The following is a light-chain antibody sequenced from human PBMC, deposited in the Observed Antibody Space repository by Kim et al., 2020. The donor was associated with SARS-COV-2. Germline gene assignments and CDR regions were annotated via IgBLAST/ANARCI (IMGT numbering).Light chain of an antibody. CDR1: QDIRKG. CDR3: QQFNSFPLT. J-gene: IGKJ4*01. Sequence: DIQMTQSPSSLSASVGDRVTITCRASQDIRKGLAWYQQKPGKAPKRLIHVATSLQSGVPPRFSGSGSGTEFTLTISSLQAEDLATYYCQQFNSFPLTFGGGTKVDIK. CDR2: VAT. V-gene: IGKV1-17*01.